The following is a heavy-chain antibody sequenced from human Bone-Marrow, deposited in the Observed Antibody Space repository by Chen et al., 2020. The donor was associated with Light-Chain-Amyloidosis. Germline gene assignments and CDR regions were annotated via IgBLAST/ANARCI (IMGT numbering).Heavy chain of an antibody. V-gene: IGHV5-51*01. CDR2: IYPDDSDA. CDR3: ARRRDGYNFDY. D-gene: IGHD5-12*01. Sequence: EVQLEQSGPEVKKPGESLKISCKGSGYTFPNYWIGWVSQMPGKGLEWMGVIYPDDSDARYSPSLEGQVTISADKSITTAYLQWRSLKASDTAMYYCARRRDGYNFDYWGQGTLVTVSS. CDR1: GYTFPNYW. J-gene: IGHJ4*02.